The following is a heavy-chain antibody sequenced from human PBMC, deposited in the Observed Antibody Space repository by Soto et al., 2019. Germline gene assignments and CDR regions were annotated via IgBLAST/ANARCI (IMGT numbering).Heavy chain of an antibody. Sequence: GGSLRLSCAASGFTVSSNYMNWVRQAPGKGLEWVSVLYSGGNKYYADSVKGRFIISRDNSKNTLYLQMDSMRAEDTAVYYCAEGAGSDFWSGYYFWGHGTLVTVSS. J-gene: IGHJ4*01. V-gene: IGHV3-53*05. D-gene: IGHD3-3*01. CDR3: AEGAGSDFWSGYYF. CDR2: LYSGGNK. CDR1: GFTVSSNY.